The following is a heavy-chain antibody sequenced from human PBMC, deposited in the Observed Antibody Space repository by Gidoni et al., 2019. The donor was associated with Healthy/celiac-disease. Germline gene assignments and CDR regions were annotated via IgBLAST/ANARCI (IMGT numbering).Heavy chain of an antibody. Sequence: QVQLLQSGAEVTKPGTSVKVSCKASGRTLRSYAISWVRQAPGQGLEWMRGIIPILGTANYAQKFQGGVTITADESTSTAYMELSSLRFEDTAVYYCARPFESYYCGGDCSLSRAFYIWGQGTMVTVSS. CDR1: GRTLRSYA. J-gene: IGHJ3*02. CDR2: IIPILGTA. D-gene: IGHD2-21*02. CDR3: ARPFESYYCGGDCSLSRAFYI. V-gene: IGHV1-69*01.